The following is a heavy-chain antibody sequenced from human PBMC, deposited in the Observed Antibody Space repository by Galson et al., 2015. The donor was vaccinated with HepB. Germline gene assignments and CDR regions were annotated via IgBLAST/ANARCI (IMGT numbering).Heavy chain of an antibody. J-gene: IGHJ4*02. CDR2: VSAYNGDT. D-gene: IGHD5-12*01. Sequence: SVKVSCKASGYTFNSYGISWVRQAPGQELEWMGWVSAYNGDTESAQTFQDRVIMTTDTSTTTAYLELRSLTSDDTAVYYCTKDRPFLSVAPTLYYFDHWGQGTLVTVSS. V-gene: IGHV1-18*01. CDR1: GYTFNSYG. CDR3: TKDRPFLSVAPTLYYFDH.